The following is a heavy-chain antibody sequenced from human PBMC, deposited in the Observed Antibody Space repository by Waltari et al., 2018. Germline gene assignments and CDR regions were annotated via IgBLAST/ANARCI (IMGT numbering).Heavy chain of an antibody. D-gene: IGHD6-13*01. J-gene: IGHJ4*02. Sequence: QVQLVESGGGVVQPGRSLRLSCAASGFTFRNYAMHLVRQAPGKGLEWVAVISYDGSNKYYADSVKGRFTISRDNSKNTLYLQMNSLRAEDTAVYYCARDFSAAAGFYWGQGTLVTVSS. V-gene: IGHV3-30-3*01. CDR1: GFTFRNYA. CDR3: ARDFSAAAGFY. CDR2: ISYDGSNK.